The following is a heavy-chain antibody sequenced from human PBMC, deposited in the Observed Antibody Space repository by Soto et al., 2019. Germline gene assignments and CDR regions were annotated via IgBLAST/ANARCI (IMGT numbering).Heavy chain of an antibody. CDR1: GGSISSGGYY. J-gene: IGHJ6*02. D-gene: IGHD3-22*01. CDR2: IYYSGST. CDR3: ARDRPYYYDSSGYYYYYYGMDV. V-gene: IGHV4-31*03. Sequence: SETLSLTCTVSGGSISSGGYYWSWIRQHPGKGLEWIGYIYYSGSTYYNPSLKSRVTISVDTSKNQFSLKLSSVTAADTAVYYCARDRPYYYDSSGYYYYYYGMDVWGQGTTVTVSS.